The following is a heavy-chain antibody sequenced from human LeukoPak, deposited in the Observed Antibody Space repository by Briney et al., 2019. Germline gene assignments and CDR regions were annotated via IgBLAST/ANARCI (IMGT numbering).Heavy chain of an antibody. D-gene: IGHD4-17*01. V-gene: IGHV3-7*01. J-gene: IGHJ3*02. CDR2: INGDGREE. CDR3: ARELTVTTDAFDI. Sequence: GGSLRLSCAASGFTFSSYWMSWVSQAPGKGLEWVANINGDGREEYYVDSVKGRFTMSRDNAKNSLYLQMNSLRAEDTAVYYCARELTVTTDAFDIWGQGTMVTVSS. CDR1: GFTFSSYW.